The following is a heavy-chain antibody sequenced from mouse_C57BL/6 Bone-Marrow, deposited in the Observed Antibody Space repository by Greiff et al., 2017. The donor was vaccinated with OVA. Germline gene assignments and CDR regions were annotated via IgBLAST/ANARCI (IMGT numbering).Heavy chain of an antibody. Sequence: EVQLLQSGAELVKPGASVKLSCTASGFNFNDYYMHWVQQSTEQGLEWMGRIDPEDGETKYAPKFQGKATITADNSNTTVYLQLSRLTSEDTAVYYCARIPFYSNPYAMDNWGQGTSVTVSS. CDR3: ARIPFYSNPYAMDN. CDR2: IDPEDGET. D-gene: IGHD2-5*01. CDR1: GFNFNDYY. J-gene: IGHJ4*01. V-gene: IGHV14-2*01.